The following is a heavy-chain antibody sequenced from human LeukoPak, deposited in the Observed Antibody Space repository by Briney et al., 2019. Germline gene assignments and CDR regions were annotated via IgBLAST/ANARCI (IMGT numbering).Heavy chain of an antibody. Sequence: MSSETPSLTCAVYGGSFSGYYWSWIRQPPGKGLEWIGEINHSGSTNYNPSLKNRVTISVDTSKNQFSLKLSSVTAADTAVYYCARYSSGWLGGDGMDVWGQGTTVTVSS. V-gene: IGHV4-34*01. D-gene: IGHD6-19*01. CDR2: INHSGST. CDR3: ARYSSGWLGGDGMDV. CDR1: GGSFSGYY. J-gene: IGHJ6*02.